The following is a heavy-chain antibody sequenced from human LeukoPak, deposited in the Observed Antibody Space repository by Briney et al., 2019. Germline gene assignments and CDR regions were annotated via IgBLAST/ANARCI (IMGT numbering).Heavy chain of an antibody. CDR3: ARKVWNIRNPGAWLDP. Sequence: SETLPLTCTVSGGSISSGDYSWSWIRQHPGKGLEWIGYIFYTGSTYYNPSLKSRLTISVDTSKNQFSLKLSSVTAADTAVYYCARKVWNIRNPGAWLDPWGQGSLVIVSS. CDR2: IFYTGST. J-gene: IGHJ5*02. V-gene: IGHV4-31*03. D-gene: IGHD1/OR15-1a*01. CDR1: GGSISSGDYS.